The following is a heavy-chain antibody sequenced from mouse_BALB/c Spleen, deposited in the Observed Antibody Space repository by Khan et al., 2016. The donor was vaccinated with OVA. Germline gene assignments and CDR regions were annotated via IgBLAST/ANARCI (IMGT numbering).Heavy chain of an antibody. J-gene: IGHJ4*01. CDR2: ILSDGST. CDR3: ARQPDHHINIMDY. CDR1: GFSLTTYG. Sequence: QVQLKESGPGLVAPSQSLSITCTISGFSLTTYGVYWVRQPPGKGMEWLVVILSDGSTTYNSALQSRLTITKDNSKSQVFLKMNSLQTEDTAIYFCARQPDHHINIMDYTGQGTSVTVSS. V-gene: IGHV2-6-1*01.